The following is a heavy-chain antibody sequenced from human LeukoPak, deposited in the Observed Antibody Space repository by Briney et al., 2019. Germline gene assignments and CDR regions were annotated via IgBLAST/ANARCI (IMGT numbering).Heavy chain of an antibody. CDR3: ARGTSTTFDY. CDR1: GFTFSNYW. Sequence: PGGSLRLSCAASGFTFSNYWMHWIRHAPGKGLVWVSRINSDGRSTSYADSVKGRFTISRDNAKSTLYLQMNSLRAEDTAVYFCARGTSTTFDYWGQGTLVTVSS. D-gene: IGHD2/OR15-2a*01. CDR2: INSDGRST. V-gene: IGHV3-74*01. J-gene: IGHJ4*02.